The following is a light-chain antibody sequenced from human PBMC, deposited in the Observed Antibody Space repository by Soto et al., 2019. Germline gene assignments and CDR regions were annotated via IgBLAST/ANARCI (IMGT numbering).Light chain of an antibody. J-gene: IGKJ1*01. V-gene: IGKV1-17*01. CDR3: LQDNSYPRT. CDR1: QDIRTA. CDR2: GTS. Sequence: DIQMTQSPSSLSASVGDRLTITCRASQDIRTALVWFQQKPGKAPKRLIYGTSTLQSGVPSRFSGSGSGTEFTLTISSLQPEDFATYYCLQDNSYPRTFGQGTKVDIK.